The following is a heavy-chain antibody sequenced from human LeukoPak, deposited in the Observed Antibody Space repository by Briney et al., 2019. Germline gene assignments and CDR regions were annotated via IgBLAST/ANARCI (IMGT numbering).Heavy chain of an antibody. J-gene: IGHJ4*02. Sequence: PGRSLRLSCAASGLAFSSYAFHWVRQAPGKGLEWVAIISYDGTDKYYGGSVKGRFTISRDNSKNTLYLQMDSLRAEDTAVYYCARVPRNASSWEVDYWGQGTLVTVSS. CDR3: ARVPRNASSWEVDY. D-gene: IGHD6-13*01. CDR1: GLAFSSYA. V-gene: IGHV3-30*04. CDR2: ISYDGTDK.